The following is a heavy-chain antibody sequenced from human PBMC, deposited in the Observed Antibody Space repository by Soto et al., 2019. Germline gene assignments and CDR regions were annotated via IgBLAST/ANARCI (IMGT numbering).Heavy chain of an antibody. Sequence: VASVKVSCKVSGYTLTELSMHWVRQAPGKGLEWMGGFDPEDGETIYAQKFQGRVTMTEDTSTDTAYMELSSLRSEDTAVYYCATIYSGYDFGAFDIWGQGTMVTVSS. CDR2: FDPEDGET. CDR1: GYTLTELS. V-gene: IGHV1-24*01. J-gene: IGHJ3*02. CDR3: ATIYSGYDFGAFDI. D-gene: IGHD5-12*01.